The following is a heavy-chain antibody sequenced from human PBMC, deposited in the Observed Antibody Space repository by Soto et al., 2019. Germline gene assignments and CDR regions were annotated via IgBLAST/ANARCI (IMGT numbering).Heavy chain of an antibody. D-gene: IGHD6-13*01. CDR2: IYYSGST. V-gene: IGHV4-39*01. CDR3: ATKQQLALGGFDP. Sequence: SETLSLTCTVSGGSISSSSYYWGWIRQPPGKGLEWIGSIYYSGSTYYNPSLKSRVTISVDTSKNQFSLKLSSVTAADTAVYYCATKQQLALGGFDPWGQGTLVTVSS. CDR1: GGSISSSSYY. J-gene: IGHJ5*02.